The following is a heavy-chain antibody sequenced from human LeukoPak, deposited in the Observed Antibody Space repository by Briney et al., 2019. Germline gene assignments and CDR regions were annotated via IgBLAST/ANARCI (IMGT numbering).Heavy chain of an antibody. J-gene: IGHJ4*02. V-gene: IGHV3-66*01. Sequence: SLRLSCAASGFTVSSNYMSWVRQAPGKGLEWVSVIYSGGSTYYADSVKGRFTISRDISKNTLYLQMNSLRAEDTAVYYCAKDRGGRDGYNFDYWGQGALVTVSS. D-gene: IGHD5-24*01. CDR3: AKDRGGRDGYNFDY. CDR1: GFTVSSNY. CDR2: IYSGGST.